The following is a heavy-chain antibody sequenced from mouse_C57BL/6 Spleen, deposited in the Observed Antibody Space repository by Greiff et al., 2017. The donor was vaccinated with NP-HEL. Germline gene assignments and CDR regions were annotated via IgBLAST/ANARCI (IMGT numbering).Heavy chain of an antibody. J-gene: IGHJ2*01. CDR3: AKTGADLLRDFDY. Sequence: VHVKQSGPELVKPGASVKMSCKASGYTFTDYNMHWVKQSHGKSLEWIGYINPNNGGTSYNQKFKGKATLTVNKSSSTAYMELRSLTSEDSAVYYCAKTGADLLRDFDYWGQGTTLTVSS. D-gene: IGHD2-1*01. V-gene: IGHV1-22*01. CDR1: GYTFTDYN. CDR2: INPNNGGT.